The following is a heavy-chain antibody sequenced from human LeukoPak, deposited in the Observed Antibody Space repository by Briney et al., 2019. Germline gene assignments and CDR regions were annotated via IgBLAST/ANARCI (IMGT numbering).Heavy chain of an antibody. J-gene: IGHJ3*02. V-gene: IGHV3-21*06. D-gene: IGHD3-9*01. CDR3: ARDTYDILTGYYKWAFDI. CDR1: GFTFSSYP. Sequence: PGGSLRLSCAASGFTFSSYPMHWVRQAPGKGLEWVSSISSSSSYIYYADSVKGRFTISRDNAKNSLYLQMNSLRAEDTAVYYCARDTYDILTGYYKWAFDIWGQGTMVTVSS. CDR2: ISSSSSYI.